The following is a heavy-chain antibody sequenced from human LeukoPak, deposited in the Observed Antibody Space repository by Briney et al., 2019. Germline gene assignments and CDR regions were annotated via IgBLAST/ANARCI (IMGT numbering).Heavy chain of an antibody. D-gene: IGHD7-27*01. CDR2: ISSNSDNT. CDR1: GYTFTSYG. CDR3: ARDWGSIKVIADY. V-gene: IGHV1-18*01. J-gene: IGHJ4*02. Sequence: RASVKVSCKATGYTFTSYGISWVRQAPGQGLEWMGWISSNSDNTNYAQKLQGRVTMTTDTSTSTAYMELRSLRCDDTALYFCARDWGSIKVIADYWGQGTLVTVSS.